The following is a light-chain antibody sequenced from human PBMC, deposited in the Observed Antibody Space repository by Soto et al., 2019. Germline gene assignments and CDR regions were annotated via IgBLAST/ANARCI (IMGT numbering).Light chain of an antibody. J-gene: IGKJ5*01. V-gene: IGKV3-11*01. CDR1: QSVSSY. Sequence: EIVLTQSPATLSLSPWEIATLSCRASQSVSSYLAWYQQKPGQAPRLLIYDASNRATGIPARFSGSGSGTDFPLTISSLEPEDFAVYYCQQRSNWPSFGQGTRLEIK. CDR3: QQRSNWPS. CDR2: DAS.